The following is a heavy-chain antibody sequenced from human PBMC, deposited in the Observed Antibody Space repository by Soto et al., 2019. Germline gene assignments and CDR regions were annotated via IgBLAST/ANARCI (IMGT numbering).Heavy chain of an antibody. D-gene: IGHD3-22*01. J-gene: IGHJ4*02. CDR1: GGLLSSYP. CDR3: ARGGSGYTWFNEF. CDR2: MIPVFQTA. Sequence: QEQLVQSGAEVKKPGSSVKFSCKASGGLLSSYPISWVRQVPGQGLEWMGGMIPVFQTAYYTQRFQGRVTITADESTNTAYMELSSLRSEDTAIYYCARGGSGYTWFNEFWGQGTLVTVSS. V-gene: IGHV1-69*01.